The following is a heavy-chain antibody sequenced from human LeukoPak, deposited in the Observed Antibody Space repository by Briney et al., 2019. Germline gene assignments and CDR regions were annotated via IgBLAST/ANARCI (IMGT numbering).Heavy chain of an antibody. D-gene: IGHD5-18*01. J-gene: IGHJ4*02. CDR2: ISSTSTYI. V-gene: IGHV3-21*01. CDR3: ARVGTYDGGHSYGFSDY. Sequence: GGSLRLSCAASGFXFNTYTMDWVRQAPGKGLEWVSSISSTSTYIYYADSVKGRFTISRDNAKNSLYLQMNGLTAVDTAVYYCARVGTYDGGHSYGFSDYWGQGTLVTVSS. CDR1: GFXFNTYT.